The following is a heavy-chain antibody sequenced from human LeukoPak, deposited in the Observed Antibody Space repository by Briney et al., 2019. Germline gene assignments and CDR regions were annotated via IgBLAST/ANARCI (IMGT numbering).Heavy chain of an antibody. D-gene: IGHD3-3*01. CDR3: ARDLREPPITIFGVVTQYYYYYYYMDV. CDR1: GFTFSSYA. Sequence: GGSLRLSCAASGFTFSSYAMSWVRQAPGKGLEWVSAISGSGGSTYYADSVKGRFTISRDNSKNTLYLQMNSLRAEDTAVYYCARDLREPPITIFGVVTQYYYYYYYMDVWGKGTTVTVSS. J-gene: IGHJ6*03. V-gene: IGHV3-23*01. CDR2: ISGSGGST.